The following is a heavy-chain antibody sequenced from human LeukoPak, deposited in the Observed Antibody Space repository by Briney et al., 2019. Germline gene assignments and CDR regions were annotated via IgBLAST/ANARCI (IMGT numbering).Heavy chain of an antibody. D-gene: IGHD3-22*01. CDR1: GYTFSGFY. Sequence: ASVKVSCKASGYTFSGFYIHWVRQAPGQGLQWMGWINPNSGGTNYAQEFEGRVTMTRDTSISTAYMELSGLRSDDTAIYYCATLGDTSGYYLRDYWGQGTLVTVSS. V-gene: IGHV1-2*02. CDR3: ATLGDTSGYYLRDY. J-gene: IGHJ4*02. CDR2: INPNSGGT.